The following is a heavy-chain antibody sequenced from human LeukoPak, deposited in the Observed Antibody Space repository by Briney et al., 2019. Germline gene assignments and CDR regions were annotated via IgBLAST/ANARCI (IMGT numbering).Heavy chain of an antibody. D-gene: IGHD4-23*01. Sequence: SETLSLTCTVSGYSISSGYYWGWIRQPPGKGLEWIGSIYHSGGTYYNSSLKSRVTISVDTSKNQFSLKLSSVIAADTAVYYCARDGMATVVTPNYWGQGTLVTVSS. CDR3: ARDGMATVVTPNY. CDR2: IYHSGGT. V-gene: IGHV4-38-2*02. CDR1: GYSISSGYY. J-gene: IGHJ4*02.